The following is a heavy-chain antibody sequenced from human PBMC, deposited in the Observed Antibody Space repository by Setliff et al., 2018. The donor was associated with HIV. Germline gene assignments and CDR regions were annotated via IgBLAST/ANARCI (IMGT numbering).Heavy chain of an antibody. Sequence: SETLSLTCTVSGYSTSSGYYWGWIRQPPGKGLEWIGEINHSGSTNYNPSLKSRVTISVDTSKNQFSLKLNSVTAADTAVYYCARGSYYDYVWGNYRYTGFDYWGQGTLVTVSS. CDR1: GYSTSSGYY. CDR2: INHSGST. J-gene: IGHJ4*02. D-gene: IGHD3-16*02. V-gene: IGHV4-38-2*02. CDR3: ARGSYYDYVWGNYRYTGFDY.